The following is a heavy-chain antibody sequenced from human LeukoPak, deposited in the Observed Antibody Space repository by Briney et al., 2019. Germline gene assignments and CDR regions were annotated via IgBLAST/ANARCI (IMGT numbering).Heavy chain of an antibody. J-gene: IGHJ4*02. CDR3: ARARSSGWFYFDY. Sequence: PGRSLRLSCAASGFTFSSYSMNWVRQAPGKGLEWVSSISSSSSYIYYADSVKGRFTISRDNAKNSLYLQMNSLRAEDTAVYYCARARSSGWFYFDYWGQGTLVTVSS. CDR2: ISSSSSYI. V-gene: IGHV3-21*01. CDR1: GFTFSSYS. D-gene: IGHD6-19*01.